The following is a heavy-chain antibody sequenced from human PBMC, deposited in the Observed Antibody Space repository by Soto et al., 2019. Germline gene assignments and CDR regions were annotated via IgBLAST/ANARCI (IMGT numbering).Heavy chain of an antibody. CDR3: AGTGYYYYYYGMDV. V-gene: IGHV4-34*01. J-gene: IGHJ6*02. D-gene: IGHD2-15*01. CDR2: INHSGST. Sequence: SETLSLTCAVYGGSFSGYYLSWIRQPPGKGLEWIGEINHSGSTNYNPSLKSRVTISVDTSKNQFSLKLSSVTAADTAVYYCAGTGYYYYYYGMDVWGQGTTVTVSS. CDR1: GGSFSGYY.